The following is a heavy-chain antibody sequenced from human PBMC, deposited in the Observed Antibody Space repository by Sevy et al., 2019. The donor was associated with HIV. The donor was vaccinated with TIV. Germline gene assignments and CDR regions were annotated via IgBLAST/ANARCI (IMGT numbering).Heavy chain of an antibody. J-gene: IGHJ4*02. CDR1: GFTFSDYY. CDR3: ARDWRSSGWPLTIDY. D-gene: IGHD6-19*01. V-gene: IGHV3-7*03. Sequence: GGSLRLSCAASGFTFSDYYMSWIRQAPGKGLEWVANIKQDGSEKYYVDSVKGRFTISRDNAKNSLYLQMNSLRAEDTAVYYCARDWRSSGWPLTIDYWGQGTLVTVSS. CDR2: IKQDGSEK.